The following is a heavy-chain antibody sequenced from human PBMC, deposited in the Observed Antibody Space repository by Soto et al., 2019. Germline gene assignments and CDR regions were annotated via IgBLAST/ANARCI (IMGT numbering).Heavy chain of an antibody. CDR1: GFTFRTHG. D-gene: IGHD1-26*01. V-gene: IGHV3-30*18. Sequence: QVQLVESGGGVVQPGRSLRLSCAASGFTFRTHGMHWVRQAPGKGLEWVAMTSFDGSNKYYADSVKGRFTISRDKSENTLYLQMNSLRAGDTAVYYCGKDVGTMYYFDYWGQGTLVTVSS. CDR3: GKDVGTMYYFDY. CDR2: TSFDGSNK. J-gene: IGHJ4*02.